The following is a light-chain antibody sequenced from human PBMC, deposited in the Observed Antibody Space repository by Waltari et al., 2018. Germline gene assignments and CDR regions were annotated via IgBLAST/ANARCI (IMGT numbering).Light chain of an antibody. CDR1: SGHSSNI. CDR3: QTGGHGTWV. Sequence: QLVLTQSPSASASLGASVKLTCTLSSGHSSNIIAWHQQQPGKGPRYLMKVNSDGSHSKGDEIPDRFSGSSSGAERYLTISSLQSEDEADYYCQTGGHGTWVFGGGTKLTGL. CDR2: VNSDGSH. V-gene: IGLV4-69*01. J-gene: IGLJ3*02.